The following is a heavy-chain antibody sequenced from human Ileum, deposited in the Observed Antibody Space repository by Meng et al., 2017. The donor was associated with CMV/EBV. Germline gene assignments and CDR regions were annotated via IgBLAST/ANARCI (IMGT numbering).Heavy chain of an antibody. V-gene: IGHV3-21*01. CDR3: ARVEYNSGRGFDY. D-gene: IGHD5-12*01. CDR2: VSSRSSYV. CDR1: GFTFSRYS. J-gene: IGHJ4*02. Sequence: CAGSGFTFSRYSLTWVRQAPGKGLEWLSSVSSRSSYVCYADSVTGRFTVSRDNAERSLYLQMNSLRAEDTAMYYCARVEYNSGRGFDYWGREPWSPSPQ.